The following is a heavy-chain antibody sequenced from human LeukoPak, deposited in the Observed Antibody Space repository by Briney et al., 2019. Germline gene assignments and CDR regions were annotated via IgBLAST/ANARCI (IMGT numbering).Heavy chain of an antibody. Sequence: GGSLRLSCGASGFTFSRYAMSWVRQAPGRGLQWVSQIDGSGAALYYADSVKGRFAISRDNAKNSLYLQMNSLRAEDTAVYYCARDRDYGDPLGYYYYYMDVWGKGTTVTISS. CDR3: ARDRDYGDPLGYYYYYMDV. CDR2: IDGSGAAL. CDR1: GFTFSRYA. D-gene: IGHD4-17*01. J-gene: IGHJ6*03. V-gene: IGHV3-48*04.